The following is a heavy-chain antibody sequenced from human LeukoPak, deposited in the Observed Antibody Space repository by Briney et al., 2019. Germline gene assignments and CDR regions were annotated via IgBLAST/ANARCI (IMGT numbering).Heavy chain of an antibody. CDR3: ARATPWLLPGY. J-gene: IGHJ4*02. V-gene: IGHV4-59*01. CDR1: GGSISSYY. D-gene: IGHD3-22*01. Sequence: SETLSLTCTVSGGSISSYYWSWVRQPPGKGLEWIGHIYDTGNTNYNPSLESRVTISEDTSKNQFSLRLTSVTAADTAVYFCARATPWLLPGYWGQGTLVTVSS. CDR2: IYDTGNT.